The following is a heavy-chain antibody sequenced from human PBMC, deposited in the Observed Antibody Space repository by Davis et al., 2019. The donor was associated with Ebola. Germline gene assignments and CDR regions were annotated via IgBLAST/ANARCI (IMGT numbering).Heavy chain of an antibody. CDR2: INSSGNT. V-gene: IGHV4-59*11. J-gene: IGHJ4*02. D-gene: IGHD5/OR15-5a*01. CDR1: GGSISSPF. Sequence: PSETLSLTCLVSGGSISSPFWTWIRQSPGKGLEWIGYINSSGNTNYNPSFKSRVTVSLDASKSQSSLKLSSVTAADTAVYYCARGRHLSVSPFAYWGQGILVTVSP. CDR3: ARGRHLSVSPFAY.